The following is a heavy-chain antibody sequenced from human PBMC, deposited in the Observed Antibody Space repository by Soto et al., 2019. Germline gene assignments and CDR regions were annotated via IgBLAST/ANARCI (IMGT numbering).Heavy chain of an antibody. Sequence: SGPTLVNPTYTLTLTFTVSVFALSNARICLIWIRQPPGKALEWLAHIFSNDEKSYSTSLKIRLTISNDTSKSQVVLTMTNMDPVATATYYCAPITVEGYYRHEAVWGQGPTVTVSS. V-gene: IGHV2-26*01. D-gene: IGHD3-22*01. CDR3: APITVEGYYRHEAV. J-gene: IGHJ6*01. CDR2: IFSNDEK. CDR1: VFALSNARIC.